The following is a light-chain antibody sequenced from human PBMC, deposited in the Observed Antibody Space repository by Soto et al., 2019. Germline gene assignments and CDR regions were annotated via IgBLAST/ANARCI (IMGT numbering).Light chain of an antibody. CDR1: SSNIGAGYD. CDR3: QSYDSSLSGWV. CDR2: GIS. Sequence: QAVVTQPPSVSGAPGQRVTISCTGSSSNIGAGYDVHWYQQLPGTAPKLLIYGISNRPSGVPDRFSGSKSGTSASLAITGLQAEDEADYYCQSYDSSLSGWVFGGGTKLTVL. J-gene: IGLJ3*02. V-gene: IGLV1-40*01.